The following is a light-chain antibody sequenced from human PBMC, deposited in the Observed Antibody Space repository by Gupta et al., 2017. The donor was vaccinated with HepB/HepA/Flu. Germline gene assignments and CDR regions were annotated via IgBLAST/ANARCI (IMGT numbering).Light chain of an antibody. J-gene: IGKJ4*02. Sequence: DMVMTHSPLSLPVTPGEPASISCRSSQSLLHSNGYNYLDWYLQKPGQSPQLMIYLDSKRVSGIPDRFSGSGSGADFTLKISRVEAEDVGVYYCTQDLQAPLTFGEGTKVEIK. V-gene: IGKV2-28*01. CDR2: LDS. CDR1: QSLLHSNGYNY. CDR3: TQDLQAPLT.